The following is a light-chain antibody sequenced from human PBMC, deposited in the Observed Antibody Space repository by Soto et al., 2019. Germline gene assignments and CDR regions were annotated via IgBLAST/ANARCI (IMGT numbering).Light chain of an antibody. J-gene: IGKJ1*01. Sequence: DIQMTQSPSTLSASVGDRVTITCRASQSISDYLAWYQQKPGEAPNLLIYKASTLETGVPSRFSGRGSGTEFTLTITSLQSDDFATYYCQYYDGWPWTFGQGTKVEIK. CDR2: KAS. V-gene: IGKV1-5*03. CDR1: QSISDY. CDR3: QYYDGWPWT.